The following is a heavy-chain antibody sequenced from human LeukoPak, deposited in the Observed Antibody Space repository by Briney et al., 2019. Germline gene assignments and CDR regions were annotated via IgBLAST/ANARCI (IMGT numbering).Heavy chain of an antibody. J-gene: IGHJ4*02. CDR1: GYTFTGYY. Sequence: ASVKVSCKASGYTFTGYYMHWVRQAPGQGLEWMGRINPNGGGTNYAQKFQGRVTMTRDTSISTAYMELSRLRSDDTAVYYCARESRLRTFDYWGQGTLVTVSS. CDR3: ARESRLRTFDY. D-gene: IGHD2-21*02. V-gene: IGHV1-2*06. CDR2: INPNGGGT.